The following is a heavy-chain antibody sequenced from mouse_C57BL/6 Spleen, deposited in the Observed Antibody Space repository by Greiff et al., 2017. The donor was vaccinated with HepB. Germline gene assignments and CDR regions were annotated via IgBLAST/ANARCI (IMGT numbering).Heavy chain of an antibody. J-gene: IGHJ4*01. CDR3: ARGGITTVVATRAMDY. D-gene: IGHD1-1*01. Sequence: QVQLQQPGAELVRPGPSVKLSCKASGYTFTSYWMHWVKQRPGQGLEWIGVIDPSDSYTNYNQKFKGKATLTVDTSSSTAYMQLSSLTSEDSAVYYCARGGITTVVATRAMDYWGQGTSVTVSS. V-gene: IGHV1-59*01. CDR1: GYTFTSYW. CDR2: IDPSDSYT.